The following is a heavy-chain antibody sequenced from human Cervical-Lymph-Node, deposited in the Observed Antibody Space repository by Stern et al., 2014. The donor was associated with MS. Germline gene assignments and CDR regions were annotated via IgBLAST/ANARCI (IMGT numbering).Heavy chain of an antibody. V-gene: IGHV3-23*04. CDR3: AKGKTVTGSGYGIDV. J-gene: IGHJ6*01. Sequence: EVQLVESGGGLVQPGGSLTLPCAASGFNFNDFAMTWVRQAPGKGLEWVSSISGSCGNTFSAESVKGRFTISRDNSKSTLWLQMSSLRAEDTAIYYCAKGKTVTGSGYGIDVWGQGTTVTVSS. CDR1: GFNFNDFA. CDR2: ISGSCGNT. D-gene: IGHD6-19*01.